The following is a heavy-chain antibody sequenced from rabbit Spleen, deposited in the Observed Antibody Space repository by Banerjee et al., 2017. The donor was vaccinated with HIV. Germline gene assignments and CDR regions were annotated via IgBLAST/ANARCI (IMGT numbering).Heavy chain of an antibody. J-gene: IGHJ4*01. D-gene: IGHD1-1*01. Sequence: WVRQAPGKGLEWIGCIFSSSDITWYATWAKGRFTISRASSTTVFLQVTRLTVADTATYFCARDLTGVIGWNFGWWGPGTLVTVS. CDR2: IFSSSDIT. CDR3: ARDLTGVIGWNFGW. V-gene: IGHV1S40*01.